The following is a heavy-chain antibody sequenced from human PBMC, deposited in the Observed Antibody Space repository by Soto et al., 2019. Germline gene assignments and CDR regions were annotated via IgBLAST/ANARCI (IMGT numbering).Heavy chain of an antibody. CDR3: ATSGTHGY. D-gene: IGHD1-26*01. Sequence: GVSLRLSCAASGFTFSSYGMSWVRQAPGKGLEWVANIKQDGSEKYYVDSVKGRFTISRDNAKNSLYLQMNSLRAEDTAVYYCATSGTHGYWGQGTLVTVSS. J-gene: IGHJ4*02. CDR2: IKQDGSEK. V-gene: IGHV3-7*03. CDR1: GFTFSSYG.